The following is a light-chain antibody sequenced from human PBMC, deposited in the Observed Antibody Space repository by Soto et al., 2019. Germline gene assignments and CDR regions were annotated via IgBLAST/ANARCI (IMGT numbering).Light chain of an antibody. J-gene: IGLJ1*01. CDR2: EGS. V-gene: IGLV2-23*01. Sequence: SVLSHPAYESGSPGQSNTISCTGTSSDVGSYNLVSWYQQHPGKAPKLVIYEGSKRPSGVSNRFSGSKSGNTASLTISGLQAEDEANYYCCSYAGSSTFYAFGTGTKVTVL. CDR3: CSYAGSSTFYA. CDR1: SSDVGSYNL.